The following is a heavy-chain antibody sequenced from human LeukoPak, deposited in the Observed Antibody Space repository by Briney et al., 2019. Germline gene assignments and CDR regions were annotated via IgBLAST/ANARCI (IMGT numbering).Heavy chain of an antibody. CDR1: GYSFTTYW. CDR2: IYPGDSDT. D-gene: IGHD2-2*01. Sequence: GESLRISCRGSGYSFTTYWIGWVRQMPGKGLEWMGIIYPGDSDTRYSPSFQGQVTMSADKSINTAYLQWSSLKASDTAMYYCARRQGCSSTSCPPDSWGQGTLVTVSS. J-gene: IGHJ4*02. CDR3: ARRQGCSSTSCPPDS. V-gene: IGHV5-51*01.